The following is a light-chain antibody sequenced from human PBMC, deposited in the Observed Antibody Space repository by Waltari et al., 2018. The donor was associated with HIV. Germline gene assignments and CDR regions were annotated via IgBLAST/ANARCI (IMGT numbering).Light chain of an antibody. CDR3: QHYNSYPWT. CDR1: QSISSW. Sequence: QSPSTLSASVGDRVRITCRASQSISSWLAWFQQKPGKAPRLLIYKASILESGVPSRFSGSGSGTEFTLTISSLQPDDFATYYCQHYNSYPWTFGQGTKVEIK. J-gene: IGKJ1*01. CDR2: KAS. V-gene: IGKV1-5*03.